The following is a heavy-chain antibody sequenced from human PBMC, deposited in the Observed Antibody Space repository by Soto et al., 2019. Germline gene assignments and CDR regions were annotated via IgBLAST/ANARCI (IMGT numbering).Heavy chain of an antibody. V-gene: IGHV4-30-2*01. CDR2: IYESGST. CDR3: ARAHYGDYGYGMDV. J-gene: IGHJ6*02. Sequence: QLQLQESGSGLVKPSQTLSLTCAVSGGSISSGGYSWSWIRQPPGKGLEWIGYIYESGSTYYNPSLKSRVPTSVARSKNQFSLKLSSVTAADTAVYYCARAHYGDYGYGMDVWGQGTTVTVSS. CDR1: GGSISSGGYS. D-gene: IGHD4-17*01.